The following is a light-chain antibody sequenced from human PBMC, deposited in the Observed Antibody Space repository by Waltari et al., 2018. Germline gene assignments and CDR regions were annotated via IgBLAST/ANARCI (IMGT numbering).Light chain of an antibody. V-gene: IGLV1-40*01. CDR1: SPNIGAGYD. J-gene: IGLJ2*01. CDR2: ANS. Sequence: QSVLTQPPSVSGAPGQRVTIPCPGSSPNIGAGYDVPWSQQLPGTVPKLLIYANSNRPSGVPDRFSGSKSGTSASLAITGLQAEDEADYYCQSYDSSLSDWVFGGGTKLTVL. CDR3: QSYDSSLSDWV.